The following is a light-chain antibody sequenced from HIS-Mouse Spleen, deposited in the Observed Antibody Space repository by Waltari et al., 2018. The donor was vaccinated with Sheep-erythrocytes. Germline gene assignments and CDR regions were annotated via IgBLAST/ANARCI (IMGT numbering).Light chain of an antibody. CDR2: QDT. V-gene: IGLV3-1*01. Sequence: SSELTQPPSVSVSPGQTASITCSGDKWGDKYACWYQQKPGQSPVLVIYQDTKRPSGTPERFSGSNSGNTATLTISGTQAMDEADYYCQAWDSSIVVFGGGTKLTVL. CDR1: KWGDKY. J-gene: IGLJ2*01. CDR3: QAWDSSIVV.